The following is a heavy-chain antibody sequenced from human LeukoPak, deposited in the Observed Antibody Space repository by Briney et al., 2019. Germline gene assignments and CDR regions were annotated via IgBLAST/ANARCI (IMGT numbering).Heavy chain of an antibody. CDR1: GGSFSGYY. V-gene: IGHV4-59*01. Sequence: SETLSLTCAVYGGSFSGYYWSWIRQPPGKGLEWIGYIYYSGSTNYNSSLKSRVTISVDTSKNQFSLRPSSVTAADTAVYYCARVTGYMIEDYFDYWGQGILVTVSS. CDR2: IYYSGST. J-gene: IGHJ4*02. D-gene: IGHD3-22*01. CDR3: ARVTGYMIEDYFDY.